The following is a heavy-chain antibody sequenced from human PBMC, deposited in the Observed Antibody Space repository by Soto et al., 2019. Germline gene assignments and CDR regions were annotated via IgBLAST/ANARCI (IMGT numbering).Heavy chain of an antibody. Sequence: ASVKVSCKASGYTFTGYYMHWVRQAPGQGLEWMGWINPNSGGTNYTQKFQGWVTMTRDTSISTAYLELSRLRSDDTAVYYCARGYNWNYRYAFDIWGQGTMVTVSS. CDR3: ARGYNWNYRYAFDI. CDR2: INPNSGGT. D-gene: IGHD1-7*01. CDR1: GYTFTGYY. V-gene: IGHV1-2*04. J-gene: IGHJ3*02.